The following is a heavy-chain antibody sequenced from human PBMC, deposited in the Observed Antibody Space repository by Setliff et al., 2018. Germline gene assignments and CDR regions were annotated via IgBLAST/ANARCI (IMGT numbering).Heavy chain of an antibody. CDR1: GYAFGSSG. CDR2: ISAYNGYI. V-gene: IGHV1-18*01. J-gene: IGHJ3*02. Sequence: GASVKVSCKASGYAFGSSGISWVRQAPGQGLEWMGWISAYNGYIVYAQNFQGRVTITRDTSASTAYVELSSLRSEDTAVYYCAREVLPLVREEAFYIWGQGTMVTVSS. D-gene: IGHD2-2*01. CDR3: AREVLPLVREEAFYI.